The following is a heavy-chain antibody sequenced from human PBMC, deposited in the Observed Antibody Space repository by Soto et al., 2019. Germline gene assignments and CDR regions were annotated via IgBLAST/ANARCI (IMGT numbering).Heavy chain of an antibody. D-gene: IGHD3-9*01. V-gene: IGHV5-51*01. J-gene: IGHJ4*02. Sequence: RGESLKISCKGSGYSFTSYWIGWVRQMPGKGLEWMGIIYPGDSDTRYSPSLQGQVTISADKSISTAYLQWSSLKASDTAMYYCARVFYVILTGPLVPSGDYFDYWGQGTLVTVSS. CDR1: GYSFTSYW. CDR3: ARVFYVILTGPLVPSGDYFDY. CDR2: IYPGDSDT.